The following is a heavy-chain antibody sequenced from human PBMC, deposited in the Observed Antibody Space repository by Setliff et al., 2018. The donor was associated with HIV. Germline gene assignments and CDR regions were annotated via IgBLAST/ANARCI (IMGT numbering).Heavy chain of an antibody. D-gene: IGHD4-4*01. CDR2: IWYDGSSK. Sequence: GGSLRLSCAASGFTFSNAWMNWVRQAPGKGLEWVAVIWYDGSSKYYADSVKGRFTISRDNSKNTLYLQMNSLRAEDTAVYYCAKGPVTDSEVYFDYWGQGTLVTVSS. CDR3: AKGPVTDSEVYFDY. J-gene: IGHJ4*02. CDR1: GFTFSNAW. V-gene: IGHV3-33*06.